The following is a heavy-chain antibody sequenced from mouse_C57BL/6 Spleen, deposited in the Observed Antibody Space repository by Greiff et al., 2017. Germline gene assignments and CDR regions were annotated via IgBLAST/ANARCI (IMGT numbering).Heavy chain of an antibody. CDR1: GYTFTSYW. CDR3: ARSFITTVVAPYYFDY. Sequence: VKLQQPGTELVKPGASVKLSCKASGYTFTSYWMHWVKQRPGQGLEWIGNINPSNGGTNYNEKFKSKATLTVDKSSSTAYMQLSSLTSEDSAVYYCARSFITTVVAPYYFDYWGQGTTLTVSS. V-gene: IGHV1-53*01. D-gene: IGHD1-1*01. CDR2: INPSNGGT. J-gene: IGHJ2*01.